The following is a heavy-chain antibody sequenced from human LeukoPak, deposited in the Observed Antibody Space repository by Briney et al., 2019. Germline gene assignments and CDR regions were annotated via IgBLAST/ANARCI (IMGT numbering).Heavy chain of an antibody. CDR1: GFTFKLYW. V-gene: IGHV3-74*01. CDR3: VRGCPSTWS. CDR2: INDDGSDT. D-gene: IGHD2-15*01. Sequence: GGSLRLSCGAYGFTFKLYWMQWVRQVRGRRAGWVSHINDDGSDTIYADSVRGRFTSSRDDAKNTVYLQMNNLRAEDTAVYYWVRGCPSTWSWGQGTLVTVST. J-gene: IGHJ5*02.